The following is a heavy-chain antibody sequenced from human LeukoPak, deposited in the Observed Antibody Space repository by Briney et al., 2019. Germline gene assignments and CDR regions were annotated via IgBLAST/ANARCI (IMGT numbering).Heavy chain of an antibody. V-gene: IGHV4-59*01. CDR3: ARVRRTYSSGWYGEFDH. J-gene: IGHJ4*02. Sequence: PSETLSLTCTVSGGSISSYYWSWIRQPPGKGLEWIGYIYYSGSTNYNPSLKSRVTISVDTSKNQFSLKLSSVTAADTAVYYCARVRRTYSSGWYGEFDHWGQGTLVTVSS. CDR2: IYYSGST. CDR1: GGSISSYY. D-gene: IGHD6-19*01.